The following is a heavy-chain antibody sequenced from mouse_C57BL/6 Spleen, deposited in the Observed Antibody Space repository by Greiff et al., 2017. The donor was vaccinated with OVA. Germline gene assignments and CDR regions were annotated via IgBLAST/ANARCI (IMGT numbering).Heavy chain of an antibody. D-gene: IGHD2-5*01. CDR3: ARYYSNYDD. CDR2: IYPGSGSP. V-gene: IGHV1-55*01. J-gene: IGHJ2*01. CDR1: GYTFTSYW. Sequence: QVQLKQPGAELVKPGASVKMSCKASGYTFTSYWITWVKQRPGQGLEWIGDIYPGSGSPNYNEKFKSKATLTVDTSSSTAYMQLSSLTSEDSAVYYCARYYSNYDDWGQGTTLTVSS.